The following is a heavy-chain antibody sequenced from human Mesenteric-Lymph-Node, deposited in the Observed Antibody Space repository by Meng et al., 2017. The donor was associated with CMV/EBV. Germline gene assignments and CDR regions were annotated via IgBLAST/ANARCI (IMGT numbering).Heavy chain of an antibody. CDR1: GFTFSSYA. D-gene: IGHD7-27*01. CDR2: ISYDGSNK. V-gene: IGHV3-30-3*01. Sequence: GESLKISCAASGFTFSSYAMHWVRQAQGKGLEWVAVISYDGSNKYYADSVKGRFTIPRDNSKNTLYLQMNSLRAEDTAVYYFARENPLGPYYFDYWGQGTLVTVSS. CDR3: ARENPLGPYYFDY. J-gene: IGHJ4*02.